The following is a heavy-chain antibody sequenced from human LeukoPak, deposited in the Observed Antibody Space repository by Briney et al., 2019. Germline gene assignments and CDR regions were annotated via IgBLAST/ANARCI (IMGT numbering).Heavy chain of an antibody. V-gene: IGHV3-23*01. CDR2: ISGSGGST. D-gene: IGHD6-13*01. CDR3: AKFTGSSWYGSWDY. CDR1: GFTFTTYA. Sequence: GGSLRLSCAASGFTFTTYAMSWVRQAPGKGLEWVSAISGSGGSTYYADSVKGRFTISRDNSKNTLYLQMNSLRAEDTAVYYCAKFTGSSWYGSWDYWGQGTLVTVSS. J-gene: IGHJ4*02.